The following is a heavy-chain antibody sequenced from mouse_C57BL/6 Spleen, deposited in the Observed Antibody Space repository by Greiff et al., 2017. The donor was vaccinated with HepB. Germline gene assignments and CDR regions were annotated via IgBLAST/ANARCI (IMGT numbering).Heavy chain of an antibody. Sequence: QVQLQQPGAELVMPGASVKLSCKASGYTFTSYWMHWVKQRPGQGLEWIGEIDPSDSYTNYNQKFKGKSTLTVDKSSSTAYMQLSSLTSEDSAVYYCARCDRYAMDYWGQGTSVTVSS. V-gene: IGHV1-69*01. CDR2: IDPSDSYT. CDR1: GYTFTSYW. J-gene: IGHJ4*01. CDR3: ARCDRYAMDY.